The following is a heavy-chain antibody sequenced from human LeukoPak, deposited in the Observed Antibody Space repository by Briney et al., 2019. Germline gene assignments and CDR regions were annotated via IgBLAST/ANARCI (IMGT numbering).Heavy chain of an antibody. V-gene: IGHV4-59*08. Sequence: SETLSLTCTVSGGSISSYYWSWIRQPPGKGLEWIGYIYYSGSTNYNPSLKSRVTISVDTSKNQFSLKLSSVTAADTAVYYCAGSGYYTGDAFDIWGQGTMVTVSS. J-gene: IGHJ3*02. CDR3: AGSGYYTGDAFDI. D-gene: IGHD3-22*01. CDR2: IYYSGST. CDR1: GGSISSYY.